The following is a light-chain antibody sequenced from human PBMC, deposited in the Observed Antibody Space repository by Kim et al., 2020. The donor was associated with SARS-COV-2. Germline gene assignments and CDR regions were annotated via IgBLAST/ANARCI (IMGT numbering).Light chain of an antibody. V-gene: IGLV3-1*01. CDR2: QHT. J-gene: IGLJ1*01. Sequence: SYELTQPPSVSVSPGQTASITCSGDKLGDKFVSWYQQKPGQSPVVLIYQHTKRPSWIPERFSGSISGNTATLTISGTQAMDEADYYCQAWDSTTHVFGTGTKVTV. CDR1: KLGDKF. CDR3: QAWDSTTHV.